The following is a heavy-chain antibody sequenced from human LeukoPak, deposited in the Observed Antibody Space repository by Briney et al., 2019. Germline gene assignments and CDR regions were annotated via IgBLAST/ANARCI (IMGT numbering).Heavy chain of an antibody. CDR2: ISYDGSNK. CDR3: ARFSNSLDYYYYGMDV. V-gene: IGHV3-30*03. CDR1: GFTFSSYG. D-gene: IGHD4-11*01. J-gene: IGHJ6*02. Sequence: PGGSLRLSCAASGFTFSSYGMHWVRQAPGKGLEWVAVISYDGSNKYYADSVKGRFTISRDNSKNTLYLQMNSLRAEDTAVYYCARFSNSLDYYYYGMDVWGQGTTVTVSS.